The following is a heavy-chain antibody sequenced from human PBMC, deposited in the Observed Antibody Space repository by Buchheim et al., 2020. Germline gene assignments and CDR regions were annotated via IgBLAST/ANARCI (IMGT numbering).Heavy chain of an antibody. Sequence: QLHLQESGPGLVKPSETLSLTCTVSGGSISSSSYYWGWIRQPPGKGLDWIGSIYYTGSTYYNPSLKSRLTISVDTSRHQFSLKLTSVTAADTAVYFCVRPANWNYALHFDYWGQGTL. V-gene: IGHV4-39*01. CDR3: VRPANWNYALHFDY. CDR1: GGSISSSSYY. J-gene: IGHJ4*02. CDR2: IYYTGST. D-gene: IGHD1-7*01.